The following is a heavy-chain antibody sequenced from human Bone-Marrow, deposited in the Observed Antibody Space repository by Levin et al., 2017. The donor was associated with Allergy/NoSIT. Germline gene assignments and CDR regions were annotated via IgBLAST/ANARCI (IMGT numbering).Heavy chain of an antibody. V-gene: IGHV3-21*01. Sequence: RGESLKISCAASGFTFSSYSMNWVRQAPGKGLEWVSSISSSSSYIYYADSVKGRFTISRDNAKNSLYLQMNSLRAEDTAVYYCARDDNEDYDFWSGYYTGGYYYGMDVWGQGTTVTVSS. CDR3: ARDDNEDYDFWSGYYTGGYYYGMDV. CDR2: ISSSSSYI. D-gene: IGHD3-3*01. J-gene: IGHJ6*02. CDR1: GFTFSSYS.